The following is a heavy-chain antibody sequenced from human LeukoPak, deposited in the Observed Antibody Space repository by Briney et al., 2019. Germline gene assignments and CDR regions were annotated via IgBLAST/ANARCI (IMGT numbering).Heavy chain of an antibody. D-gene: IGHD3-22*01. V-gene: IGHV3-33*01. J-gene: IGHJ4*02. CDR3: ARMGYYYSIPTFFDY. Sequence: PGGSLRLSCAASGFTFRSHGMHWVRQAPGKGLEWVAVIWYDGSNKYYADSVKGRFTISRDNSKNTLYLQMNSLRAEDTAVYYCARMGYYYSIPTFFDYWGQGTLVTVSS. CDR2: IWYDGSNK. CDR1: GFTFRSHG.